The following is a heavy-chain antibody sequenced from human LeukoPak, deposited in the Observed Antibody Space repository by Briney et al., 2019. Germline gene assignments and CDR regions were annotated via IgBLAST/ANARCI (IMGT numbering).Heavy chain of an antibody. J-gene: IGHJ4*02. CDR3: ARWGHFHTTGYFVVDY. Sequence: SETLSLTCSISDGSISSYYLNWIRQSPGKGLEWIGHIHYSGSTHYNPSLQSRVSISIDTSKNHFSLKLKSVTAVDTAVYYCARWGHFHTTGYFVVDYWGQGTLVTVSS. CDR2: IHYSGST. CDR1: DGSISSYY. D-gene: IGHD3-9*01. V-gene: IGHV4-59*01.